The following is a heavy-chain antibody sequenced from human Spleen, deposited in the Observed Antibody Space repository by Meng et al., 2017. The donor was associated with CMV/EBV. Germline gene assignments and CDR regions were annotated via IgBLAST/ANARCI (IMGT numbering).Heavy chain of an antibody. CDR1: GGSFSSGDYS. Sequence: CTVAGGSFSSGDYSWSWIRQPPGKGLEWIGYIYYSGSTHYSPCLKSRVTISLDTSKNHFSLRLSSVTAADTAVYYCARTAGTWWFDPWGQGALVTVSS. CDR3: ARTAGTWWFDP. D-gene: IGHD6-13*01. CDR2: IYYSGST. J-gene: IGHJ5*02. V-gene: IGHV4-30-4*08.